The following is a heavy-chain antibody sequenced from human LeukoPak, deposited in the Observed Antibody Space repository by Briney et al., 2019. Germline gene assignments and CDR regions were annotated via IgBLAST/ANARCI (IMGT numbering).Heavy chain of an antibody. Sequence: SETLSLTCAAYGIPFSGNDWGWIRQPPGKGLEWIGEINHSGSTNYNPSLKSRVTISVDTSKNQFSLKLSSLSATDMDVYYCARAAYRGADCYLFDYWGQGTLVTVFS. CDR2: INHSGST. D-gene: IGHD2-21*02. CDR3: ARAAYRGADCYLFDY. J-gene: IGHJ4*02. CDR1: GIPFSGND. V-gene: IGHV4-34*01.